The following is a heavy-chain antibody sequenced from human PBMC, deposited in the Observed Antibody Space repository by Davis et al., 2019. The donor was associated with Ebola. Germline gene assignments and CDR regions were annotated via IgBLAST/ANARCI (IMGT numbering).Heavy chain of an antibody. CDR3: ARGDIWGSYRYTGGY. Sequence: ASVKVSCKASGYTFTSYGISWVRQAPGQGLEWMGWISAYNGNTNYAQKLQGRVTMTTDTSTSTAYMELRSLRSDDTAVYYCARGDIWGSYRYTGGYWGQGTLVTVSS. V-gene: IGHV1-18*01. J-gene: IGHJ4*02. CDR2: ISAYNGNT. D-gene: IGHD3-16*02. CDR1: GYTFTSYG.